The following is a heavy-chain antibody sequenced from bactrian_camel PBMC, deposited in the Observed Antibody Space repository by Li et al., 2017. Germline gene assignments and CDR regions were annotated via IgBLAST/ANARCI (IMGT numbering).Heavy chain of an antibody. CDR3: LSSLGSDEGY. J-gene: IGHJ4*01. CDR2: INVGGGRT. CDR1: GIRVSADW. Sequence: HVQLVESGGGLVRPGGSLRLSCAVYGIRVSADWMYWVRQAPGKGLEWLSTINVGGGRTYYADSVKGRITISRDNAKNTLYLQLNSLQTEDTAMYYCLSSLGSDEGYWGQGTQVTVS. V-gene: IGHV3S1*01. D-gene: IGHD5*01.